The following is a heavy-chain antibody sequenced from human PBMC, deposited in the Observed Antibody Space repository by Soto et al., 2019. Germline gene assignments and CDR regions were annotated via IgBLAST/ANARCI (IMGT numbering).Heavy chain of an antibody. Sequence: PGGSLRLSCAASGFTFSSYAMHWVRQAPGKGLEWVAVISYDGSNKYYADSVKGRFTISRDNSKNTLYLQMNSLRAEDTAVYYCARAGRAGAHAFDIWGQGTMVTVSS. D-gene: IGHD6-19*01. V-gene: IGHV3-30-3*01. J-gene: IGHJ3*02. CDR1: GFTFSSYA. CDR3: ARAGRAGAHAFDI. CDR2: ISYDGSNK.